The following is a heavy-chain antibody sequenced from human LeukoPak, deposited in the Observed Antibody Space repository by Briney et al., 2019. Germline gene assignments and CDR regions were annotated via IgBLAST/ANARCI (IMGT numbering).Heavy chain of an antibody. CDR3: ARLRLNWFDP. CDR2: ISYDGSNK. J-gene: IGHJ5*02. V-gene: IGHV3-30*03. Sequence: PGGSLRLSCAASGFTFSSYGMHWVRQAPGKGLEWVAVISYDGSNKYYADSVKGRFAISRDNSKNTLYLQMNSLRAEDTAVYYCARLRLNWFDPWGQGTLVTVSS. CDR1: GFTFSSYG. D-gene: IGHD4-17*01.